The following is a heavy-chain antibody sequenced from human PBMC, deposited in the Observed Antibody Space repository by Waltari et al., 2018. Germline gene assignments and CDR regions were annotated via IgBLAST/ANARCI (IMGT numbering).Heavy chain of an antibody. CDR1: GGSISGAEYY. V-gene: IGHV4-31*03. CDR3: ARINSECTSIPCYKGWLDP. J-gene: IGHJ5*02. Sequence: QVQLQQSGPGLVKPSQTLSLTCTVSGGSISGAEYYWGWIRQLPGKGLEWIGYISYSGTTYYIQALRRRLTISVDASKNQCSLKLTSVTAADTALYFCARINSECTSIPCYKGWLDPWGQGTLVTVSS. D-gene: IGHD2-2*02. CDR2: ISYSGTT.